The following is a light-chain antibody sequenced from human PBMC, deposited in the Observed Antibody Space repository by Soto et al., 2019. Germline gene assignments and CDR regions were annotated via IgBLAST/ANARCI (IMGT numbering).Light chain of an antibody. Sequence: QSVLTQPPSASGSPGQSVTISCTGTSSDVGGYKYVSWYQQKSGKAPKLIIYEVNERPSGVPDRFSGSKSDNTASLTVSGLQAEDEADSYCCAYAGRNNVLFGGGTKVTVL. J-gene: IGLJ2*01. CDR2: EVN. CDR3: CAYAGRNNVL. V-gene: IGLV2-8*01. CDR1: SSDVGGYKY.